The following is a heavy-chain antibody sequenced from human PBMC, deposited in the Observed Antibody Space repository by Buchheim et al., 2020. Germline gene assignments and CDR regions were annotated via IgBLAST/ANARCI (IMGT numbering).Heavy chain of an antibody. CDR1: GFTFSSYA. Sequence: QVQLVESGGGVVQPGRSLRLSCAASGFTFSSYAMHWVRQAPGKGLEWVAVISYDGSNKYYADSAKGRFTISRANSKNTLYLQMNSLRAEDTAVYYCARDPSSSPGAFDIWGQGT. CDR3: ARDPSSSPGAFDI. J-gene: IGHJ3*02. D-gene: IGHD6-6*01. CDR2: ISYDGSNK. V-gene: IGHV3-30-3*01.